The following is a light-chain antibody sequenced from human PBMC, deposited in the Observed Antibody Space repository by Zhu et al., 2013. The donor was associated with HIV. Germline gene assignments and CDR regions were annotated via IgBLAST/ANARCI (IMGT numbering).Light chain of an antibody. Sequence: QSALTQPPSASGSPGQSVTISCTGTSSDVGAYNYVSWYQQHPGKAPKLMIYEVTKRPSGVPDRFSGSKSGNTASLTVSGLQPEDEADYYCASYASSSYFFGAGTKVTVL. CDR1: SSDVGAYNY. J-gene: IGLJ1*01. CDR2: EVT. V-gene: IGLV2-8*01. CDR3: ASYASSSYF.